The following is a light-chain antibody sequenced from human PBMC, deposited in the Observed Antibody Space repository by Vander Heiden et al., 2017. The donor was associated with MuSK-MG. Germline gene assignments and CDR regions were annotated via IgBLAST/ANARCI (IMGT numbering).Light chain of an antibody. CDR2: QDS. V-gene: IGLV3-1*01. Sequence: SYELTQPPSVSVSPGQTASITCSGDKLGDKYACWYQQKPGQSPVLVIYQDSKRPSGIPERFSGSNSGNTATLTISGTQAMDEADYDCQAWDSSQHVVFGGGTKLTVL. CDR1: KLGDKY. CDR3: QAWDSSQHVV. J-gene: IGLJ2*01.